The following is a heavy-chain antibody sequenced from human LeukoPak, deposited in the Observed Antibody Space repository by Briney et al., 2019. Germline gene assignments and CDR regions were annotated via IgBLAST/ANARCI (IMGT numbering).Heavy chain of an antibody. J-gene: IGHJ4*02. V-gene: IGHV3-30*18. Sequence: PGGSLRLSCAASGFTFSSYGMHWVRQAPGKGLEWVVVISYDGSNKYYADSVKGRFTISRDNSKNTLYLQMNNLRAEDTAVYYCAKDHNLLGNLIFDYWGQGTLVTVSS. CDR3: AKDHNLLGNLIFDY. D-gene: IGHD4-23*01. CDR2: ISYDGSNK. CDR1: GFTFSSYG.